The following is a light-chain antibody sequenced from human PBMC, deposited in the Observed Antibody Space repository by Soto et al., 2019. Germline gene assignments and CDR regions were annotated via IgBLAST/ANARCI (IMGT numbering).Light chain of an antibody. Sequence: IQLTQSPSSLSASVGDRVTITCRASQGISSYLAWYQQKPGKAPKLLIYAASTFQSGAPSRFSGSGSGTDFTLTISSLQPEDFATYYCQQLNSYPLTFGGGTKVEIK. CDR1: QGISSY. J-gene: IGKJ4*01. V-gene: IGKV1-9*01. CDR3: QQLNSYPLT. CDR2: AAS.